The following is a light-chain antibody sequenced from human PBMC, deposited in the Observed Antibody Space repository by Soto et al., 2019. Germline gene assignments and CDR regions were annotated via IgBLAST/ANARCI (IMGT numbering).Light chain of an antibody. V-gene: IGLV2-14*01. CDR2: EVS. CDR3: SSYTTSSTLV. Sequence: QSVLTQPASVSGSPGQSITISCTGTSSDVGGYNYVSWYQQQPGKTPKLMIYEVSNRPSGVSNRFSGSKSGNTASLTISGLQAEDEADYYCSSYTTSSTLVFGGGTQLTV. CDR1: SSDVGGYNY. J-gene: IGLJ2*01.